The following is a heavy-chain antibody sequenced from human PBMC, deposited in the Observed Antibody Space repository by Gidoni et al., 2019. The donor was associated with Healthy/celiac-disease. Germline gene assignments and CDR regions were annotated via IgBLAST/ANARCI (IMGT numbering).Heavy chain of an antibody. J-gene: IGHJ5*02. CDR1: GGSISSSPYY. Sequence: QLQLQASGPGLVKPSETLSLTCTVSGGSISSSPYYWGWIRQPPGKGLEWIGSIYYSERTYYNPSLKSRVTISVDTSKNQFSLKLSSVTAADTAVYYCARGSRYFDWLFPRWFDPWGQGTLVTVSS. V-gene: IGHV4-39*07. CDR3: ARGSRYFDWLFPRWFDP. D-gene: IGHD3-9*01. CDR2: IYYSERT.